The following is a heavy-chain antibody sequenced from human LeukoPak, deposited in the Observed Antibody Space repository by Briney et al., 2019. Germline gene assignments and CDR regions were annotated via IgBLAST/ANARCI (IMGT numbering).Heavy chain of an antibody. CDR3: ARDGFPYSSSPHFDY. Sequence: GGSLRLSCAASGFTFSSYAMSWVRQAPGKGLEWVSAISGSGGSTYYADSVKGRFTISRDNSKNTLYLQMNSLRAEDTAVYYCARDGFPYSSSPHFDYWGQGTLVTVSS. D-gene: IGHD6-6*01. CDR1: GFTFSSYA. CDR2: ISGSGGST. V-gene: IGHV3-23*01. J-gene: IGHJ4*02.